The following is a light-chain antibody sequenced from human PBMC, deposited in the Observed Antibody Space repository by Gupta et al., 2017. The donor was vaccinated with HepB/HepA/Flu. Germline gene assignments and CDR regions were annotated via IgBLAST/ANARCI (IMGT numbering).Light chain of an antibody. CDR3: QVWDNSAYV. V-gene: IGLV3-1*01. CDR1: KLENKF. J-gene: IGLJ1*01. Sequence: SYELTQPPSVSVSPGQTAVLPCSGEKLENKFVSWYQQRPGQSPVLVIYDDSKRPFDVPDRFSGSTSGNTATLTISGTQTVDESDYYCQVWDNSAYVFGSGTKVTVL. CDR2: DDS.